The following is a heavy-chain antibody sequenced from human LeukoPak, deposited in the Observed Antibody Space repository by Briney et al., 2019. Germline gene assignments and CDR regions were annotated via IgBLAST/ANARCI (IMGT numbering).Heavy chain of an antibody. J-gene: IGHJ4*02. Sequence: SETLSLTCAVYGRSFSGYYWSWIRQPPGKGLEWIGSIYYSGSTYYNPSLKSRVTISVDTSKNQFSLKLSSVTAADTAVYYCASLEVGATADWGQGTLVTVSS. CDR2: IYYSGST. CDR1: GRSFSGYY. D-gene: IGHD1-26*01. V-gene: IGHV4-34*01. CDR3: ASLEVGATAD.